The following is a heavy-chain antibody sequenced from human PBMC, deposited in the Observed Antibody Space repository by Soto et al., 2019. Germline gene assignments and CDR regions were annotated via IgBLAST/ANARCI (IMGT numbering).Heavy chain of an antibody. V-gene: IGHV3-23*01. CDR2: ISGSGGST. CDR1: GFTFSSHA. CDR3: AKALSGYSSSFNWFDP. D-gene: IGHD6-6*01. Sequence: GGSLRLSCAASGFTFSSHAMSWVRQAPGKGLEWVSAISGSGGSTYYADSVKGRFTISRDNSKNTLYLQMNSLRAEDTAVYYCAKALSGYSSSFNWFDPWGQGTLVTVSS. J-gene: IGHJ5*02.